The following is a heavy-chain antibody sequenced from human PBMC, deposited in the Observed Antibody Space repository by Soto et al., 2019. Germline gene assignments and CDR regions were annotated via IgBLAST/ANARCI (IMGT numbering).Heavy chain of an antibody. V-gene: IGHV4-59*08. Sequence: SETLSLTCTVSGGFISSYYWSWIRQPPGKGLEWIGYIYYSGSTNYNPSLKSRVTISVDTSKNQFSLKLSSVTAADTAVYYCARLRRLAPGDYYYYMDVWGKGTTVSVFS. CDR3: ARLRRLAPGDYYYYMDV. CDR2: IYYSGST. CDR1: GGFISSYY. D-gene: IGHD1-1*01. J-gene: IGHJ6*03.